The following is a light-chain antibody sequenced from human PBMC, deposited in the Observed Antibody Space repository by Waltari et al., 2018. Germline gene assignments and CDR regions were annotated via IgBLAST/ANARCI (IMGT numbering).Light chain of an antibody. V-gene: IGLV1-44*01. J-gene: IGLJ1*01. CDR1: SSNIGSNT. Sequence: QSVLTQPPSASGTPGQRVTISCSGSSSNIGSNTVNYYQHLPGTAPKLPIYGNDRRASGGPDRFSGSKSGTSASLAISGLQSEDEADYYCAAWDDTLNGYVFGTGTKVTVL. CDR3: AAWDDTLNGYV. CDR2: GND.